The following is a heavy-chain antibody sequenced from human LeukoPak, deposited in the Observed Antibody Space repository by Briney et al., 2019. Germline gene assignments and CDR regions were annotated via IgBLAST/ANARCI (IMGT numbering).Heavy chain of an antibody. Sequence: GRSLRLSCAASGFTFSSYAMHWVRQAPGKGLEWVAVISYDGSNKYYADSVKGRFTISRDNSKNTLYLQMNSLRAGDTAVYYCARGYCSSTSCYNYYYYMDVWGKGTTVTVSS. CDR2: ISYDGSNK. D-gene: IGHD2-2*02. CDR1: GFTFSSYA. CDR3: ARGYCSSTSCYNYYYYMDV. V-gene: IGHV3-30-3*01. J-gene: IGHJ6*03.